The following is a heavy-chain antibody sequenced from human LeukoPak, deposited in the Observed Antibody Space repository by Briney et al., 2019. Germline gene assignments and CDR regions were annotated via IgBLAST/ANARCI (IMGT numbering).Heavy chain of an antibody. CDR3: ARHHVHTATV. CDR1: GGSLNSRTYY. CDR2: IHYNGGT. J-gene: IGHJ4*02. V-gene: IGHV4-39*01. D-gene: IGHD5-18*01. Sequence: SETLSLPCTVSGGSLNSRTYYWGSIRQPPGKGLEWIGTIHYNGGTYYNPSLKSRVTTPVDTSKNQFSLKLSSVTAAETAVYFCARHHVHTATVWGQGALVTVSS.